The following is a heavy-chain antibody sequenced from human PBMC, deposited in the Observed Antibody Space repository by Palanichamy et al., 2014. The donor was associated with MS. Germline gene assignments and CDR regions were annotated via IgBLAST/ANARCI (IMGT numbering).Heavy chain of an antibody. CDR1: GFTLSTFS. Sequence: EVQLVEVWGEAWSSRGGPVRLSCVASGFTLSTFSMSWVRQVPGKGLEWVSSISSGGSYIFQADSVKGRFTISRDNSNNVLYLQMGSLRAEDTAVYYCARDSYDSWSGPTSFDNWGQGTLVTVSS. J-gene: IGHJ4*02. CDR3: ARDSYDSWSGPTSFDN. D-gene: IGHD3-3*01. CDR2: ISSGGSYI. V-gene: IGHV3-21*01.